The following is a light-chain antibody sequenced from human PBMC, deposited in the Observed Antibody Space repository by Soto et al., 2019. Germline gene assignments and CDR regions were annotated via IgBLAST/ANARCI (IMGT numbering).Light chain of an antibody. CDR3: QSSDSSGTYVV. J-gene: IGLJ2*01. V-gene: IGLV3-25*02. Sequence: SYELTQPHSVSVATAQTARVTCSGDALPKQYAYWYQQKPGQAPGVVIYKDTERPSGIPERFSGSSSGTTVTLTISGVQAEDEADYYCQSSDSSGTYVVFXGGTKVTVL. CDR1: ALPKQY. CDR2: KDT.